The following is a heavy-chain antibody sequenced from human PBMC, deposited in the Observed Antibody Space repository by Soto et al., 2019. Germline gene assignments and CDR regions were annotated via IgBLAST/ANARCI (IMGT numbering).Heavy chain of an antibody. Sequence: PSVTLSLTCNVSGGSISNYYWTWVRQSPEKGLEWIGYMYYNGNINYNPSLKSRVTISIDTSKNQFSLTLKSVTAADTAVYFCASGGNWFDPWGQGVLVTVSS. CDR3: ASGGNWFDP. CDR2: MYYNGNI. CDR1: GGSISNYY. D-gene: IGHD3-16*01. J-gene: IGHJ5*02. V-gene: IGHV4-59*01.